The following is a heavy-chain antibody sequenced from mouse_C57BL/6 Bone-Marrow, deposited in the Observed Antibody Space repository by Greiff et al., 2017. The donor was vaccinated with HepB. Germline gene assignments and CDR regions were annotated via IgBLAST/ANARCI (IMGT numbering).Heavy chain of an antibody. CDR2: IDPSDSYT. D-gene: IGHD1-1*01. CDR1: GYTFTSYW. CDR3: ARDGSITTVVATNFDY. V-gene: IGHV1-50*01. J-gene: IGHJ2*01. Sequence: QVQLQQPGAELVKPGASVKLSCKASGYTFTSYWMQWVKQRPGQGLEWIGEIDPSDSYTNYNQKFKGKATLTVDTSSSTAYMQLRSLTSEDSAVYYCARDGSITTVVATNFDYWGQGTTLTVSS.